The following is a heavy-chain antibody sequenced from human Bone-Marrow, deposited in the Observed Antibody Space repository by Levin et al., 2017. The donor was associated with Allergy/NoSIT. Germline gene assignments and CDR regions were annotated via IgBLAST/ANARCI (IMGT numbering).Heavy chain of an antibody. Sequence: GGSLRLSCAASGFNLSTYGMHWVRQAPGKGLEWVAVLWYDGITKYYADSVRGRFTTSRDTFKNTVFLQMNSLRAEDTALYYCAGAYGESWLDPWGQGTLVTVSS. D-gene: IGHD3-10*01. CDR2: LWYDGITK. CDR1: GFNLSTYG. CDR3: AGAYGESWLDP. J-gene: IGHJ5*02. V-gene: IGHV3-33*03.